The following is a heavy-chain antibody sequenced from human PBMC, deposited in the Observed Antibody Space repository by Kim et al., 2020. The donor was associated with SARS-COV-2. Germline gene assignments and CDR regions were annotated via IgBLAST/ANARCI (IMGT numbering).Heavy chain of an antibody. Sequence: SETLSLTCIVSGGSISDYYWTWIRQPPGKGLEWIGYVYSSGSTNYNPSLKSRVNMSVDTSKTQFSLKLSSVSAADTAVYYCARQGSHYEIAYWGQGTLVT. J-gene: IGHJ4*02. V-gene: IGHV4-59*08. D-gene: IGHD1-26*01. CDR2: VYSSGST. CDR1: GGSISDYY. CDR3: ARQGSHYEIAY.